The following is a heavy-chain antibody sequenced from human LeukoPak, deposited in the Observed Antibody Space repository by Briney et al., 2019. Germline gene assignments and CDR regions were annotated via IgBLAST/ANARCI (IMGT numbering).Heavy chain of an antibody. D-gene: IGHD1-26*01. J-gene: IGHJ6*02. V-gene: IGHV3-23*01. CDR3: AKDMSGPHSYYYYYYGMDV. Sequence: GGSLRLSCAASGFTFSSYATSWVRQAPGKGLEWVSAISGSGGSTYYADSVKGRFTISRDNSKNTLYLQMNSLRAEDTAVYYCAKDMSGPHSYYYYYYGMDVWGQGTTVTVSS. CDR1: GFTFSSYA. CDR2: ISGSGGST.